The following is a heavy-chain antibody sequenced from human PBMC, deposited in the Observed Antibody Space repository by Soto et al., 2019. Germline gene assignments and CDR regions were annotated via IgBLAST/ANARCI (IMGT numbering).Heavy chain of an antibody. CDR3: AKSVTTVPDY. D-gene: IGHD4-17*01. J-gene: IGHJ4*02. CDR1: GFTFSSFG. V-gene: IGHV3-30*18. CDR2: ISYDGSNK. Sequence: QVQLVESGGGVFKLGSSLRLSCAASGFTFSSFGMHGVGKVPAKGLEWVAVISYDGSNKNYADSVKGRFTISRDNSKNTLYLQMNSLRAEDTAVYYCAKSVTTVPDYWGQGTLVTVSS.